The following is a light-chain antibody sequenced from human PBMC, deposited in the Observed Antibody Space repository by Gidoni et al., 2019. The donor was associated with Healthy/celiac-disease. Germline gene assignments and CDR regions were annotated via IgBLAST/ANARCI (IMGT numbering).Light chain of an antibody. J-gene: IGLJ3*02. CDR3: AAWDDSLSGPL. V-gene: IGLV1-44*01. Sequence: QSVLTQPPSASGTPGQRVTISCSGSSSNIGSNTVNWYQQLPGTAPKLLIYSTNQRPSGVPDRFSGSKSGTSASLAISGLQSEDEADYYCAAWDDSLSGPLFGGGTKLTVL. CDR1: SSNIGSNT. CDR2: STN.